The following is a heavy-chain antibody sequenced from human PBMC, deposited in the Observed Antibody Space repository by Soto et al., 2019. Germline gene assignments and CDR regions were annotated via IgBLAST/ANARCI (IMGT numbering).Heavy chain of an antibody. V-gene: IGHV4-59*01. J-gene: IGHJ6*02. D-gene: IGHD3-3*01. CDR1: GGSISSYY. CDR3: ARGDYDFWSGYYSEDYYYGMDV. Sequence: SETLSLTCTVSGGSISSYYWSWIRQPPGKGLEWIGYIYYSGSTNYNPSLKSRVTISVDTSKNQFSLKLSSVTAADTAVYYCARGDYDFWSGYYSEDYYYGMDVWGQGTTVTVSS. CDR2: IYYSGST.